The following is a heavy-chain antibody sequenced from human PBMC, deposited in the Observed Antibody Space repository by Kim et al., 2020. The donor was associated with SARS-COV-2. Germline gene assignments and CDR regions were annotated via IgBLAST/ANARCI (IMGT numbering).Heavy chain of an antibody. CDR2: IKQDGSEK. J-gene: IGHJ6*02. CDR1: GFTFSSYW. CDR3: VRDEGVVGATNYYYYYGMDV. Sequence: GGSLRLSCAASGFTFSSYWMSWVRQAPGKGLEWVANIKQDGSEKYYVDSVKGRFTISRDNAKNSLYLQMNSLRAEDTAVYYCVRDEGVVGATNYYYYYGMDVWGQGTTVTVSS. V-gene: IGHV3-7*01. D-gene: IGHD1-26*01.